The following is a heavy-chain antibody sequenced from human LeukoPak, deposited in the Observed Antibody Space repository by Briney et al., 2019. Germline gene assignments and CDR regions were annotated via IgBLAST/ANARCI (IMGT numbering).Heavy chain of an antibody. CDR3: ARGSGVQVWSSLDY. V-gene: IGHV3-21*01. J-gene: IGHJ4*02. D-gene: IGHD5-18*01. CDR1: GFTFSSYA. CDR2: ISSSGSYI. Sequence: PGGSLRLSCSASGFTFSSYAMHWVRQAPGKGLEWVSSISSSGSYIYYADSVKGRFTISRDNAKNSVHLQMNSLRAEDTAVYYCARGSGVQVWSSLDYWGQRTLVTVSS.